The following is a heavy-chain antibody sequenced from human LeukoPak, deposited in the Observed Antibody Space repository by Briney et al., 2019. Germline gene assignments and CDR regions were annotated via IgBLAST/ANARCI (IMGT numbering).Heavy chain of an antibody. Sequence: GGSLRLSCAASGFSFNNYVMSWVRQAPGKGLEWVSAISGDGARTYYADSVKGRFTISRDNSKNTLDLQMNSLRAEDTTIYYCAKTVVVITFRFDSWGQGSLVTVSS. V-gene: IGHV3-23*01. D-gene: IGHD2-21*01. CDR1: GFSFNNYV. J-gene: IGHJ4*02. CDR2: ISGDGART. CDR3: AKTVVVITFRFDS.